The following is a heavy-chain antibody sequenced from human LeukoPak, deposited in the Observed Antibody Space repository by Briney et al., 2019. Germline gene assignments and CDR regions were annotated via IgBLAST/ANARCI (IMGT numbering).Heavy chain of an antibody. CDR3: ARGFYDGVNWFDP. Sequence: GGSLRLSCAASGFTFSSYWMSWVRQAPGKGLEWVANIKQDGNEKYYVESVKGRFIISRDNAKNSLYLQMNSLRAEDTAVYYCARGFYDGVNWFDPWGQGTLVTVSS. CDR1: GFTFSSYW. CDR2: IKQDGNEK. V-gene: IGHV3-7*01. D-gene: IGHD5/OR15-5a*01. J-gene: IGHJ5*02.